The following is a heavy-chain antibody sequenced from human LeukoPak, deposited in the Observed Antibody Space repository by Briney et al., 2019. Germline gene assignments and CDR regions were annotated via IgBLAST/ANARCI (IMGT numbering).Heavy chain of an antibody. CDR3: AKSHANSGTYHSFFDY. CDR1: GFTFNNYG. J-gene: IGHJ4*02. CDR2: ISYDGSDA. D-gene: IGHD1-26*01. Sequence: PGGSLRLSCAASGFTFNNYGMHWVRQAPGKGLEWVALISYDGSDAYYADSVKGRFTISRDNSKNTLFLQMIRMRPDDTAVYYCAKSHANSGTYHSFFDYWGQGTLVTVSS. V-gene: IGHV3-30*18.